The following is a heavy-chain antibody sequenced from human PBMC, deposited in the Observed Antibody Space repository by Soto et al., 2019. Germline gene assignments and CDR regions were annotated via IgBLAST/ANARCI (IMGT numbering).Heavy chain of an antibody. Sequence: PSETLSLTXAVYGGSFSGYYWSWIRQPPGKGLEWIGEINHSGSTNYNPSLKSRVTISVDTSKNQFSLKLSSVTAADTAVYYCASESNSYSSSWYRDPFFDYWGQGTLVTVSS. J-gene: IGHJ4*02. CDR2: INHSGST. D-gene: IGHD6-13*01. CDR3: ASESNSYSSSWYRDPFFDY. CDR1: GGSFSGYY. V-gene: IGHV4-34*01.